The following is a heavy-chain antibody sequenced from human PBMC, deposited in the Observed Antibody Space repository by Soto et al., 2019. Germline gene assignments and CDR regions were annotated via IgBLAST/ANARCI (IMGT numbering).Heavy chain of an antibody. CDR3: ARAGGTTVTGLWHFDS. J-gene: IGHJ4*02. D-gene: IGHD4-17*01. CDR1: GFAFSGSA. CDR2: IRGISNSYAT. Sequence: GGSLRLSCEASGFAFSGSALHWVRQASGKGLEWLGRIRGISNSYATSYAASVKGRFTISRDDSKNTAYLQMNSLRAEDTAVYYCARAGGTTVTGLWHFDSWGQGTLVTVSS. V-gene: IGHV3-73*01.